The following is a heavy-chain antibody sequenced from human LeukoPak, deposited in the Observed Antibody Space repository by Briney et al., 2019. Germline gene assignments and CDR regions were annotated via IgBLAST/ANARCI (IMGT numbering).Heavy chain of an antibody. CDR1: GFTFHTYW. CDR2: ISGSGGST. Sequence: PGGSLRLSCAASGFTFHTYWMSWVRKAPGKGLEWVSAISGSGGSTYYADSVKGRFTISRDNSKNTLSLQMNSPRAEDTAVYYCAKDKGIATLDFDYWGFEYWGQGTLVTVSS. J-gene: IGHJ4*02. V-gene: IGHV3-23*01. D-gene: IGHD3/OR15-3a*01. CDR3: AKDKGIATLDFDYWGFEY.